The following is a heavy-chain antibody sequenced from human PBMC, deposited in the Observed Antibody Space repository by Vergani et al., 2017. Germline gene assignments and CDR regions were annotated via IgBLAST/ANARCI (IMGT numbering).Heavy chain of an antibody. CDR1: GTSIDSFY. CDR2: VFRNGNV. D-gene: IGHD4-23*01. CDR3: ARDFGGEWYFDL. V-gene: IGHV4-4*08. J-gene: IGHJ2*01. Sequence: VLLQEPGPGLVRPSETLYLICSVSGTSIDSFYWSWIRQSPGKGLEWIGYVFRNGNVNYNPSFNFRVAIDTSNNELSLRVTSVTAADTAVYYCARDFGGEWYFDLWGRGATVTVSS.